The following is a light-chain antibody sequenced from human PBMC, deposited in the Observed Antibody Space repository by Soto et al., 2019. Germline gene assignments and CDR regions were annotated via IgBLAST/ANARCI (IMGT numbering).Light chain of an antibody. CDR1: ESVSTF. CDR3: QQYGSSPRKT. Sequence: EIVLTQSPATLSLSPGERATLSCRASESVSTFLAWYQQKPGQAPRLLIYEASSRATGIPARFSGGGSGTVFTLTISRLEPEDFAVYYCQQYGSSPRKTFGQGTKVDIK. J-gene: IGKJ1*01. CDR2: EAS. V-gene: IGKV3-20*01.